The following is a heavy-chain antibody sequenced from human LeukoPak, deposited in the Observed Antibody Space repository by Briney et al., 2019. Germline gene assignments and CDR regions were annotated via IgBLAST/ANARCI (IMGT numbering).Heavy chain of an antibody. CDR3: AKPRGSCSSTSCYIDAFDI. J-gene: IGHJ3*02. Sequence: GGSLRLSCAASGFTFSSYAMSWVRQAPGKGLEWVSAISGSGGSTYYADSVKGRFTISRDNSKNTLYLQMNSLRAEDTAVYYCAKPRGSCSSTSCYIDAFDIWGQGTMVTVSS. V-gene: IGHV3-23*01. CDR1: GFTFSSYA. CDR2: ISGSGGST. D-gene: IGHD2-2*01.